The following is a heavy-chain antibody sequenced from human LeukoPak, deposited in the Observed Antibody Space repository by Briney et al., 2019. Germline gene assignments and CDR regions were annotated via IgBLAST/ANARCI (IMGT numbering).Heavy chain of an antibody. J-gene: IGHJ3*02. CDR2: ISSSSSTI. D-gene: IGHD7-27*01. CDR1: GFTVSSYS. V-gene: IGHV3-48*01. CDR3: ARGIWGSRGFDI. Sequence: QAGGSLRLSCAASGFTVSSYSMNWVRQAPGKGLEWVSYISSSSSTIYYADSVKGRFTISRDNAKNSLYMQMNSLRAEDTAVYYCARGIWGSRGFDIWGQGTTVTVSS.